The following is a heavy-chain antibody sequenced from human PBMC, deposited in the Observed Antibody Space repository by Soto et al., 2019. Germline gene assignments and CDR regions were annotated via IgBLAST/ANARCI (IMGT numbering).Heavy chain of an antibody. Sequence: QVQLVESGGGVVQPGRSLRLSCAASGFIFSSYSMHWVRQAPGKGLEWVAVISYDGSNKYYADSVKGRFTISRDNSKNTQYLQMNSLRAEDTAVYYCARGAGIVVAGTSFDYWGQGTLVTVSS. CDR2: ISYDGSNK. CDR3: ARGAGIVVAGTSFDY. CDR1: GFIFSSYS. V-gene: IGHV3-30-3*01. D-gene: IGHD6-19*01. J-gene: IGHJ4*02.